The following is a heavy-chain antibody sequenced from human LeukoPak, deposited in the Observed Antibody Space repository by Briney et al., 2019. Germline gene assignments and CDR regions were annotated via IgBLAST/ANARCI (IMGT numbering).Heavy chain of an antibody. CDR2: ISSSGSTI. D-gene: IGHD6-19*01. CDR1: GFTFSSYE. J-gene: IGHJ5*02. V-gene: IGHV3-48*03. CDR3: ARVLGDSGWYLGWFDP. Sequence: GGSLRLSCAASGFTFSSYEMNWVRQAPGKGLEWVSYISSSGSTIYYADSVKGRFTISRDNAKNSLYLQMNSLRAEDTAVYYCARVLGDSGWYLGWFDPWGQGTLVTVSS.